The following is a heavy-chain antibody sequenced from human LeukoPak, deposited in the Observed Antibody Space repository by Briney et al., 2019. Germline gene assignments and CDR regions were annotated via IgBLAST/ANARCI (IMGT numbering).Heavy chain of an antibody. D-gene: IGHD1-14*01. V-gene: IGHV3-30*04. J-gene: IGHJ6*04. CDR1: GFTFSNFA. CDR2: ISYDGNTK. CDR3: ARGDDVGDHGPFYYYHIDV. Sequence: PGGSLRLSCAASGFTFSNFAMHWVRQAPGKGLEWVASISYDGNTKNYADSVKGRFTISRDKSKKVLSVQMNNLRPEDTALYYCARGDDVGDHGPFYYYHIDVWGKGTRVTVSS.